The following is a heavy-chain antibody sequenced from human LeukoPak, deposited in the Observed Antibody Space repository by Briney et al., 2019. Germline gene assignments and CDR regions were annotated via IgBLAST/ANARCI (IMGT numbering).Heavy chain of an antibody. V-gene: IGHV3-49*04. Sequence: PGGSLRLSCAASGFIFSDHYMDWVRQAPGKGLEWVGFIRSKAYGGTTEYAASVKGRFTISRDDSKSIAYLQMNSLKTEDTAVYYCTRAPVGATGDDAFDIWGQGTMVTVSS. D-gene: IGHD1-26*01. J-gene: IGHJ3*02. CDR3: TRAPVGATGDDAFDI. CDR1: GFIFSDHY. CDR2: IRSKAYGGTT.